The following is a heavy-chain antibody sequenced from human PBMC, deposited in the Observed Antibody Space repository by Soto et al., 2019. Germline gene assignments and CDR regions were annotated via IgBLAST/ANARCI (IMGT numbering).Heavy chain of an antibody. Sequence: QLVQSGAEVKRPGSSVKVSCKASGGDFLSYTISWVRQVPGQGPEWMGTIIPILDVAKNAQKFQGRVAITADKATSTVYMELRSLRSDDTAVYYCAHMWFGELWHGMDVWGQGTTITVSS. CDR2: IIPILDVA. CDR3: AHMWFGELWHGMDV. CDR1: GGDFLSYT. D-gene: IGHD3-10*01. V-gene: IGHV1-69*02. J-gene: IGHJ6*02.